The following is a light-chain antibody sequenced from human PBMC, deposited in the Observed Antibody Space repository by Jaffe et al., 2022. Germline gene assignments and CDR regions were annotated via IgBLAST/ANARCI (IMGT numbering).Light chain of an antibody. CDR1: QSVSNTY. Sequence: EIVLTQSPGTLSLSPGERATLSCRASQSVSNTYLAWYQQKPGQAPRLLIYGASSRATGIPDRFSGSGSGTDFTLDISRLEPEDFAMYYCQQYGSSRTFGQGTKVEI. J-gene: IGKJ1*01. V-gene: IGKV3-20*01. CDR3: QQYGSSRT. CDR2: GAS.